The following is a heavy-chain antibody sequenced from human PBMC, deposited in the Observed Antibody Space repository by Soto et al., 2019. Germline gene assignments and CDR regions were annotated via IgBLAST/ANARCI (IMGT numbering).Heavy chain of an antibody. CDR3: AKDPYDILTGYSFDY. J-gene: IGHJ4*02. V-gene: IGHV3-30*18. CDR2: ISYDGSNK. CDR1: GFTFSSYG. D-gene: IGHD3-9*01. Sequence: PGGSLRLSCAASGFTFSSYGMHWVRQAPGKGLEWVAVISYDGSNKYYADSVKGRFTISRDNAKNSLYLQMNSLRAEDTALYYCAKDPYDILTGYSFDYWGQGTLVTVSS.